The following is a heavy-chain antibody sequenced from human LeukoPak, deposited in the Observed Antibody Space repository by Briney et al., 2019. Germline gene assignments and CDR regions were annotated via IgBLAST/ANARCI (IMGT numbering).Heavy chain of an antibody. CDR2: ISYDGSNK. CDR3: AKERLRVGRSGAFDI. D-gene: IGHD4-17*01. J-gene: IGHJ3*02. CDR1: GFTFSSYG. Sequence: GGSLRLSCAASGFTFSSYGMHWVRQAPGKGLEWVAVISYDGSNKYYADSVKGRFTISRDNSKNTLYLQMNSLRAEDTAVYYCAKERLRVGRSGAFDIWGQGTMVTVSS. V-gene: IGHV3-30*18.